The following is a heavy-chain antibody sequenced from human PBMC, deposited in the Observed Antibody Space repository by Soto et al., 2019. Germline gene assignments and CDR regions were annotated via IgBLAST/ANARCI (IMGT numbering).Heavy chain of an antibody. CDR1: GGTFRNYA. CDR2: IIPLFATS. J-gene: IGHJ4*02. CDR3: AAVIPHTPYNSPHYLEH. V-gene: IGHV1-69*13. D-gene: IGHD1-20*01. Sequence: GASVKVSCKASGGTFRNYAITWVRQAPGQGLEWRGGIIPLFATSNYAQKFLGRLTFTADESAGTAYMELSSLRSEDTAVYYCAAVIPHTPYNSPHYLEHWGQGTMVTVSS.